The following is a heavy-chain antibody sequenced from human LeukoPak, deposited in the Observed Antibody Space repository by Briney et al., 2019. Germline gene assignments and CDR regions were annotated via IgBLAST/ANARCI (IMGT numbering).Heavy chain of an antibody. D-gene: IGHD6-19*01. Sequence: GGSLRLSYAASGFTFSSYDMSWVRQAPGKGLEWVSAISGSGGSTYYADSVKGRFTISRDNSKNTLFLQMNSLRAEDTAVYYCAKGYIWDSSGFQGFAPWGQGTLVTVSS. CDR3: AKGYIWDSSGFQGFAP. V-gene: IGHV3-23*01. J-gene: IGHJ5*02. CDR2: ISGSGGST. CDR1: GFTFSSYD.